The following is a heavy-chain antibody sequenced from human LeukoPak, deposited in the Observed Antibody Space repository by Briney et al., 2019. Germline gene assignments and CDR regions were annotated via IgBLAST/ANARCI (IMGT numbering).Heavy chain of an antibody. CDR1: GFTFSDYY. CDR2: INHSGST. D-gene: IGHD3-10*01. J-gene: IGHJ5*02. Sequence: GSLRLSCAASGFTFSDYYMSWIRQPPGKGLEWIGEINHSGSTNYNPSLKSRVTISVDTSKNQFSLKLSSVTAADTAVYYCARLGMVRGVIRYNWFDPWGQGTLVTVSS. CDR3: ARLGMVRGVIRYNWFDP. V-gene: IGHV4-34*01.